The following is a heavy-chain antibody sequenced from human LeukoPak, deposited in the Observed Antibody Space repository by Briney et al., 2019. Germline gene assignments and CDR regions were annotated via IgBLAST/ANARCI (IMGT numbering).Heavy chain of an antibody. V-gene: IGHV4-34*01. Sequence: PSGTLTLTCAVYGGSFSGYYWSWIRQPPGEGLEWIGEINHSGSTNYNPSLQSRVTISVDTSKNKFSLKLSSVTAADTAVYYCARSGGEYVLMVYAVNWFDPWGQGTLVTVSS. CDR2: INHSGST. D-gene: IGHD2-8*01. CDR1: GGSFSGYY. CDR3: ARSGGEYVLMVYAVNWFDP. J-gene: IGHJ5*02.